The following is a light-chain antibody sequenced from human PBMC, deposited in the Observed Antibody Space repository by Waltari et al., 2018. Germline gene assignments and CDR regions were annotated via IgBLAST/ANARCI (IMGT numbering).Light chain of an antibody. V-gene: IGLV2-14*01. J-gene: IGLJ1*01. CDR2: DVS. CDR3: SSYTSSSTYV. Sequence: QSALTQPASVSGSPGQSITISCTGTSSDVGGYNYVSWYQQHPGKAPKLMLYDVSKRPSGVSHRFSGSKSGNPASLTISGLQAEDEADYYCSSYTSSSTYVFGTGTKVTVL. CDR1: SSDVGGYNY.